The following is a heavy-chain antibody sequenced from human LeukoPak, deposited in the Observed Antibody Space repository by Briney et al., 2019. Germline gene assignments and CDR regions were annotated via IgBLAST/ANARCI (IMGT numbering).Heavy chain of an antibody. CDR2: IKKDGSEE. V-gene: IGHV3-7*01. J-gene: IGHJ3*02. CDR3: TRIRDYNLGHPRAFDI. D-gene: IGHD3-16*01. Sequence: GGSLRLSCAASGFTFSDVWMSWVRQAPGKGLEWVATIKKDGSEEYYVDSVKGRFTISRDNAQKSLYLQMNSLRAEETAVYFCTRIRDYNLGHPRAFDIWGQGTMVTVSS. CDR1: GFTFSDVW.